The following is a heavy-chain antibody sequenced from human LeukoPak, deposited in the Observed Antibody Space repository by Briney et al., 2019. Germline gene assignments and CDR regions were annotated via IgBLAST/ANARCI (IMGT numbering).Heavy chain of an antibody. D-gene: IGHD6-19*01. J-gene: IGHJ4*02. CDR2: IYPGDSDT. V-gene: IGHV5-51*01. Sequence: GESLKISCEASGYRFTSYWIAWVRQMPGKGLEWVGIIYPGDSDTRYSPSFRGQVTLSVDKSISTAYVQWSSLKASDTAMYYCARSSGWYGGLDYWGQGTLATVSS. CDR3: ARSSGWYGGLDY. CDR1: GYRFTSYW.